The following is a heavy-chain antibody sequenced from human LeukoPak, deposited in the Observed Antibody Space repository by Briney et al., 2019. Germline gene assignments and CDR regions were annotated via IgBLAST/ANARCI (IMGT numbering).Heavy chain of an antibody. Sequence: GGPLRLSCAASGFTFSSFEMNWVRQAPGKGLEWVSYITASGGSIYYADSVKGRVTISRDNAKNSLYLQMNSLRAEDTAVYYCARDPAGSSWFDYWGQGTLVTVSS. D-gene: IGHD6-13*01. V-gene: IGHV3-48*03. J-gene: IGHJ4*02. CDR3: ARDPAGSSWFDY. CDR1: GFTFSSFE. CDR2: ITASGGSI.